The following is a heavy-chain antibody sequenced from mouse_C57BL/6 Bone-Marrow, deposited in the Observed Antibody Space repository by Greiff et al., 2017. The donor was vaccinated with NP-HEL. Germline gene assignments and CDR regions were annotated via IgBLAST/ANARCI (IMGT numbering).Heavy chain of an antibody. J-gene: IGHJ1*03. Sequence: EVMLVESGGGLVQSGRSLRLSCATSGFTFSDFYMEWVRQAPGKGLECIAASRNKANDYKTEYSASVKGRFIVSRDTSQSILYLQMNALRAEDTAIYYCARDAHYYGSSYGYFDVWGTGTPVTVSS. D-gene: IGHD1-1*01. V-gene: IGHV7-1*01. CDR3: ARDAHYYGSSYGYFDV. CDR1: GFTFSDFY. CDR2: SRNKANDYKT.